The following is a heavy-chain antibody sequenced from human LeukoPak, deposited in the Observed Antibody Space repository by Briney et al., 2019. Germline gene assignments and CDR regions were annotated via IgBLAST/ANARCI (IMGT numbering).Heavy chain of an antibody. D-gene: IGHD3-22*01. V-gene: IGHV4-59*01. CDR2: IYYNGST. Sequence: SSGTRSLTCTVSGGSISGYDWSWIRQPPGKGLKYIGYIYYNGSTNHTPFLPSRVPISLATSTNQLSLQLRSVTAADTAMYYCARAVVLYYDGSGYSPRFDSWGQGTLVTVSS. J-gene: IGHJ4*02. CDR3: ARAVVLYYDGSGYSPRFDS. CDR1: GGSISGYD.